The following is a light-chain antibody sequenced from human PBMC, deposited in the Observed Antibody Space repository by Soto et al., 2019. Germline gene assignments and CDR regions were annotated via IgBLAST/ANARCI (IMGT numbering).Light chain of an antibody. V-gene: IGLV2-14*03. CDR3: SSFANSDTYVI. Sequence: QSALTQPASVSGSPGQSITIFCTGTSRDIGRYNYVSWYQQHTDKPPKAMIYEVNYRASGVSNRFSGSKSGNTASLTISGLQPDDEADYYCSSFANSDTYVIFGGGTKVTVL. CDR2: EVN. J-gene: IGLJ2*01. CDR1: SRDIGRYNY.